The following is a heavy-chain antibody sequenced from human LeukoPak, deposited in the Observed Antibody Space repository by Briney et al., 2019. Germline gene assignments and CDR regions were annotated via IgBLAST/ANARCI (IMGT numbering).Heavy chain of an antibody. J-gene: IGHJ3*02. CDR3: ARKSGGDCYFCAFDI. Sequence: GWSLRLSCAASGFTFSSYSMNWVRQAPGRGLEGVSSISSSSSYIYYADSVKGRFTNSRDNAKNSLYLQMNSLRAEDTAVYYCARKSGGDCYFCAFDIWGQGTMVTVSS. D-gene: IGHD2-21*02. CDR2: ISSSSSYI. CDR1: GFTFSSYS. V-gene: IGHV3-21*01.